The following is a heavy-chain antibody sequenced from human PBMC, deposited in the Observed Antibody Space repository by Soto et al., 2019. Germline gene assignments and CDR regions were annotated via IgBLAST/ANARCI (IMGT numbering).Heavy chain of an antibody. CDR1: GFTFSSYA. D-gene: IGHD6-13*01. J-gene: IGHJ4*02. CDR3: ARVRIAAAGTGAVGY. V-gene: IGHV3-64*01. CDR2: ISSNGGST. Sequence: EVQLVESGGGLVQPGGSLRLSCAASGFTFSSYAMHWVRQAPGKGLEYVSAISSNGGSTYYANSVKGRFTISRDNSKNTLYLQMGSLRAEDMAVYYCARVRIAAAGTGAVGYWGQGTLVTVSS.